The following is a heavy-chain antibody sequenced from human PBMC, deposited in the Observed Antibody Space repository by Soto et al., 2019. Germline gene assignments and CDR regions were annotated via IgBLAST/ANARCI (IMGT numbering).Heavy chain of an antibody. D-gene: IGHD5-18*01. CDR2: ISGSAGSR. V-gene: IGHV3-23*01. CDR3: AKHGYTHLQPDY. J-gene: IGHJ4*02. CDR1: GVIFRNYA. Sequence: GGTLRLSCAACGVIFRNYAMSWVRQAKGKGLEWVSAISGSAGSRYYADSVKGLFTISRNNSKNTLYLQMNSLRAEDTAVYYCAKHGYTHLQPDYWGQGTLVTVSS.